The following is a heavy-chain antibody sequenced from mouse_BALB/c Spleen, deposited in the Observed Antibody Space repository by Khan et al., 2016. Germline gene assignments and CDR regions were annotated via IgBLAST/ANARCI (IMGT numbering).Heavy chain of an antibody. V-gene: IGHV1-77*01. CDR2: SYPGSGST. CDR1: GYTFTDYV. D-gene: IGHD2-4*01. J-gene: IGHJ4*01. Sequence: VQLQESGPELVKPGASVKMSCKASGYTFTDYVISWVKQITGQGLEWIGESYPGSGSTYYNEKFRGKATLTADKSSNTAYMQLSSLTTEDSAVXFCARRSMITTHYSAMDHCGRGKSVCFSA. CDR3: ARRSMITTHYSAMDH.